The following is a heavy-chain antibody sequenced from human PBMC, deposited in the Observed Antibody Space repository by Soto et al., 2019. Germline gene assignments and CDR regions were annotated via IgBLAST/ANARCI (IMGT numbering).Heavy chain of an antibody. D-gene: IGHD6-25*01. CDR2: INPNSGGT. V-gene: IGHV1-2*04. CDR3: ARAFSSATGFYSYYGMAV. CDR1: GYTFTGYY. Sequence: ASVKVSCKASGYTFTGYYMHWVRHAPGQGLEWMGWINPNSGGTNYAQKFQRSVTMTRDTSISTSYMELSRLRSDDTAVYYCARAFSSATGFYSYYGMAVWGKGTTVTVPS. J-gene: IGHJ6*04.